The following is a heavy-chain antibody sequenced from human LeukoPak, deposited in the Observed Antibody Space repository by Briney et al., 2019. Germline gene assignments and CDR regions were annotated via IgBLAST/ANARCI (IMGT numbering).Heavy chain of an antibody. V-gene: IGHV3-21*01. CDR3: ARGRGIAAPFDY. Sequence: GGSLRLSCAASGFTFSSYSMNWVRQAPGKGLEWVSSISSSSSHIYYADSVKGRFTISRDNAKNSLYLQMNSLRAEDTAVYYCARGRGIAAPFDYWGQGTLVTVSS. CDR1: GFTFSSYS. J-gene: IGHJ4*02. D-gene: IGHD6-13*01. CDR2: ISSSSSHI.